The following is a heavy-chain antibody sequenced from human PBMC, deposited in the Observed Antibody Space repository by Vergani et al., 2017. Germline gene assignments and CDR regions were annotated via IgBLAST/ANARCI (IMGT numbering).Heavy chain of an antibody. CDR3: AGTGYSYGRRGYYYYYGMDV. CDR2: ISGSGGST. CDR1: GFTFSSYA. V-gene: IGHV3-23*01. J-gene: IGHJ6*02. Sequence: EVQLLESGGGLVQPGGSLRLSCAASGFTFSSYAMSWVRQAPGKGLEWVSAISGSGGSTYYADSVKGRFTISRDNSKNTLYQQMNSLMAEDTTVYYCAGTGYSYGRRGYYYYYGMDVWGQGTTVTVSS. D-gene: IGHD5-18*01.